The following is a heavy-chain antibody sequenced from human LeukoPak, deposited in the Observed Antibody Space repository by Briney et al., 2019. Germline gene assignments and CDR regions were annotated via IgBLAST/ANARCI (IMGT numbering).Heavy chain of an antibody. D-gene: IGHD5-18*01. CDR2: ISSSGSTI. CDR1: GFTFSDYY. CDR3: ARDAPEYIQLEHWFDP. V-gene: IGHV3-11*01. Sequence: GGSLRLSCAASGFTFSDYYMSWIRQAPGKGLEWVSYISSSGSTIYYADSVKGRFTISRDNAKNSLYLQMNSLRAEDTAVYYCARDAPEYIQLEHWFDPWGQGTLLTVSS. J-gene: IGHJ5*02.